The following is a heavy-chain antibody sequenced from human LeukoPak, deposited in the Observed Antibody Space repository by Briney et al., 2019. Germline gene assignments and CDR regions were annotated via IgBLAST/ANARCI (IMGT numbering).Heavy chain of an antibody. J-gene: IGHJ4*02. CDR1: GFTVGNNY. Sequence: GGSLRLSCTVSGFTVGNNYMSWVRQSPGKGLEWVALMYSRGSSHYTDSVRGRFTISRDSSKNTVYLQMNSLTAEDTAVYYCARGQIVGVQGDFWGQGTLVTVSS. CDR2: MYSRGSS. V-gene: IGHV3-66*02. D-gene: IGHD1-26*01. CDR3: ARGQIVGVQGDF.